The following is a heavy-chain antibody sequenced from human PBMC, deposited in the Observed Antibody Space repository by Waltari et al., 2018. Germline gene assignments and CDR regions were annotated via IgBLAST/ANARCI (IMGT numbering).Heavy chain of an antibody. Sequence: QVQLQQWGAGLLKPSETLSLTCAVYGGSFSGYYWSWLRQPPGKGLEWIGEINHSGSTNYNPSLKSRVTISVDTSKNQFSLKLSSVTAADTAVYYCARVQAGYSSSRSLGYWGQGTLVTVSS. V-gene: IGHV4-34*01. CDR1: GGSFSGYY. J-gene: IGHJ4*02. CDR3: ARVQAGYSSSRSLGY. D-gene: IGHD6-13*01. CDR2: INHSGST.